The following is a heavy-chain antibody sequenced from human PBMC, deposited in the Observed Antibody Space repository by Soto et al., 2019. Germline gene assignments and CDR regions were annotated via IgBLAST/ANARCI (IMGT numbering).Heavy chain of an antibody. Sequence: DVQLLESGGDLVQPGGSLRLSCAASGVTFSSYAMSWVRQAPGKGLEWVSSVSAGGDMTYYSESVKGRFTISRDNSKNALFLQMNSLRAEDTALYYCARGDRGGSGSPASYYYSGLDVWGQGTTVTVSS. CDR1: GVTFSSYA. D-gene: IGHD3-10*01. CDR3: ARGDRGGSGSPASYYYSGLDV. V-gene: IGHV3-23*01. CDR2: VSAGGDMT. J-gene: IGHJ6*02.